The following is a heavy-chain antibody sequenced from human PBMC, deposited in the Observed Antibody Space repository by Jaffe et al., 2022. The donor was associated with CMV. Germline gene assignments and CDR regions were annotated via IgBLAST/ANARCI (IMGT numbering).Heavy chain of an antibody. CDR2: INPDSGGT. CDR3: ARVSGHYDFWIGYHEY. CDR1: GYTFIGYY. Sequence: QVQLVQSGPEVKKPGASVKVSCKASGYTFIGYYIHWMRQAPGQGLEWMGWINPDSGGTNYAQKFQGRVTMTTDTSTSTAYMELTRLRSDDTALYYCARVSGHYDFWIGYHEYWGQGTLVAVSS. J-gene: IGHJ4*02. V-gene: IGHV1-2*02. D-gene: IGHD3-3*01.